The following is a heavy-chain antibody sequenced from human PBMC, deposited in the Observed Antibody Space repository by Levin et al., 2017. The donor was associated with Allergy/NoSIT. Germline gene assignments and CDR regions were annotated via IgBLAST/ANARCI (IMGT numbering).Heavy chain of an antibody. CDR1: GYTFTGYY. Sequence: ASVKVSCKASGYTFTGYYMHWVRQAPGQGLEWMGWINPNSGGTNYAQKFQGRVTMTRDTSISTAYMELSRLRSDDTAVYYCARSVMGELSSTYYFDYWGQGTLVTVSS. D-gene: IGHD3-16*02. CDR2: INPNSGGT. CDR3: ARSVMGELSSTYYFDY. J-gene: IGHJ4*02. V-gene: IGHV1-2*02.